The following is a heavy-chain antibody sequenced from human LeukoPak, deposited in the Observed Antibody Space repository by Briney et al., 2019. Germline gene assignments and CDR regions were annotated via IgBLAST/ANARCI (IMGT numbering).Heavy chain of an antibody. CDR1: GFTFSNHE. J-gene: IGHJ4*02. CDR2: ISGSGSTI. Sequence: PGGSLRLSCAASGFTFSNHEMNWVRQAPEKGLEWVSYISGSGSTIYYADSVKGRFTISRDNAKNSLYLQMNSLRAEDTAVYYCARDRRSYSDKSSFDYWGQGTLVTVSS. D-gene: IGHD1-26*01. CDR3: ARDRRSYSDKSSFDY. V-gene: IGHV3-48*03.